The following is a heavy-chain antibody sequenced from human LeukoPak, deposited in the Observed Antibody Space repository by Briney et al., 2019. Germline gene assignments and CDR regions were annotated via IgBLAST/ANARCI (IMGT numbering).Heavy chain of an antibody. V-gene: IGHV4-59*01. CDR2: IYYSGST. Sequence: SETLSLTCTVSGGSISFYYWSWFRQPPGKGLEWIGNIYYSGSTNYNPSLKSRVTISVDTSKNQFSLKLSSVTAADTAVYYCARLGGGYAFFDYWGQGNLVTVSS. CDR3: ARLGGGYAFFDY. D-gene: IGHD5-12*01. J-gene: IGHJ4*02. CDR1: GGSISFYY.